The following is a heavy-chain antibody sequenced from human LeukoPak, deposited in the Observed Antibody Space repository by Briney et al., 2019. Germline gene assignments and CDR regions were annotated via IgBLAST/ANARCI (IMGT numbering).Heavy chain of an antibody. V-gene: IGHV3-21*01. CDR3: ARVGLRGPFDY. D-gene: IGHD4-17*01. Sequence: GGSLRLFCAASGFTFSSYSMNWVRQAPGKGLEWVSSISSSSSYIYYADSVKGRFTISRDNAKNSLYLQMNSLRAEDTAVYYCARVGLRGPFDYWGQGTLVTVSS. CDR2: ISSSSSYI. CDR1: GFTFSSYS. J-gene: IGHJ4*02.